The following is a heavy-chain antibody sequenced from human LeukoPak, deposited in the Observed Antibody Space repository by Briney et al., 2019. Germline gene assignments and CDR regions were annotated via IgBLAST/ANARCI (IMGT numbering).Heavy chain of an antibody. CDR3: AKDVKKLPSPGNWFDP. CDR2: ISGSGGST. D-gene: IGHD2-15*01. J-gene: IGHJ5*02. V-gene: IGHV3-23*01. Sequence: GGSLRLSCAASGFTFSSYAMSWVRQAPGKGLEWVSAISGSGGSTYYADSVKGRFTISRDNSKNTLYLQMNSLRAEDTAVYYCAKDVKKLPSPGNWFDPWGQGTLVTVSS. CDR1: GFTFSSYA.